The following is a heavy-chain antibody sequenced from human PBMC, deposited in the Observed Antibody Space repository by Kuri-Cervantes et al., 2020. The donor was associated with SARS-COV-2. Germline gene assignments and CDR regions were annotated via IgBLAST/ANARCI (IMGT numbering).Heavy chain of an antibody. Sequence: LSLTCAASGFTFSSYGMHWVRQAPGKGLEWVSAISGSGGSTYYADSVKGRFTISRDNSKNTLYLRMNSLRAEDTAVYYCAKCSDIAAAGQTDYWGQGTLVTVSS. D-gene: IGHD6-13*01. J-gene: IGHJ4*02. CDR3: AKCSDIAAAGQTDY. CDR2: ISGSGGST. CDR1: GFTFSSYG. V-gene: IGHV3-23*01.